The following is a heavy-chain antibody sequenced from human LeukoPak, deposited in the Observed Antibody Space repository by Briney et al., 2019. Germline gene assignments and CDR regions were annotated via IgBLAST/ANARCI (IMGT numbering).Heavy chain of an antibody. CDR1: GFTFSSSA. D-gene: IGHD3-9*01. CDR3: ARDQVYFDWQAYYYYYMDV. CDR2: ISSGSNTI. V-gene: IGHV3-48*04. Sequence: GGSLRLSCAAYGFTFSSSAMHWVRQAPGKGLEWISYISSGSNTIYYADSVKGRFTISRDNAKNSLYLQMNSLRAEDTAVYYCARDQVYFDWQAYYYYYMDVWGKGTTVTVSS. J-gene: IGHJ6*03.